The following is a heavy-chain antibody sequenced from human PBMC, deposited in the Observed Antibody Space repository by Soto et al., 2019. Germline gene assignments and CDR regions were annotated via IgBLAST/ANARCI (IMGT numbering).Heavy chain of an antibody. Sequence: XATLCLTGAVYSGSFSGYYWNWIRQPPGKGLEWIGEINHSGGTNYSPSLKSRVTISVDTSKNQFSLKLRSVTAADTAVYYCARGLDYLDSSAYFDYWGQGPLVTVSS. CDR3: ARGLDYLDSSAYFDY. CDR2: INHSGGT. V-gene: IGHV4-34*01. D-gene: IGHD3-22*01. CDR1: SGSFSGYY. J-gene: IGHJ4*02.